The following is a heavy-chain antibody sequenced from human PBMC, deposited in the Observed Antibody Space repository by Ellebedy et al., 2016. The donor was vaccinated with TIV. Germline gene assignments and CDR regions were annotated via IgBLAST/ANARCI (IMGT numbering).Heavy chain of an antibody. V-gene: IGHV3-13*01. J-gene: IGHJ4*02. CDR3: ARATEGLDY. CDR1: GFTFSSYD. CDR2: IGTAGDT. Sequence: GESLKISCAPSGFTFSSYDMHWVRQVTGKGLEWVSAIGTAGDTYYPGSVKGRFTISRENAKNSLYLQMNSLRAGDTAVYYCARATEGLDYWGQGTLVTVSS. D-gene: IGHD1-14*01.